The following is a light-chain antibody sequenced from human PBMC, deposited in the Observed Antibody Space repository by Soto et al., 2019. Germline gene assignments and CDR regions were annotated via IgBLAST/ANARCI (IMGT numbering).Light chain of an antibody. CDR1: SSDIGGYNY. J-gene: IGLJ1*01. V-gene: IGLV2-14*03. CDR2: NVA. CDR3: SSYTGASALYV. Sequence: QSALTQPASVSGSPGQSITISCTGTSSDIGGYNYVAWYQQHLGKAPKLIIYNVAVRPSGVSNRFSGSKSGNTASLAISGLQPEDEAHYYCSSYTGASALYVFSTGTKLTVL.